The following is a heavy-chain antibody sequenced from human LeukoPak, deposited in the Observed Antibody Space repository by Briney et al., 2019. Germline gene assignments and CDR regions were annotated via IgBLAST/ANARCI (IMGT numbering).Heavy chain of an antibody. CDR3: ASATLRCSGGSCYEMDV. V-gene: IGHV3-66*01. Sequence: GGSLRLSCAASGFTVSSNYMSWVRQAPGKGLEWVSVIYSGGSTYCADSVKGRFTISRDNSKNTLYLQMNSLRAEDTAVYYCASATLRCSGGSCYEMDVWGKGTTVTVSS. J-gene: IGHJ6*04. CDR2: IYSGGST. CDR1: GFTVSSNY. D-gene: IGHD2-15*01.